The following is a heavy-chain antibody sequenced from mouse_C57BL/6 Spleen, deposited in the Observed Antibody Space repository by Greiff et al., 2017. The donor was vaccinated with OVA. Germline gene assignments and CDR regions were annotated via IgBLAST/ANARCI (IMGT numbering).Heavy chain of an antibody. J-gene: IGHJ1*03. CDR3: ARDGYYEGWYFDV. CDR1: GYAFSSSW. V-gene: IGHV1-82*01. D-gene: IGHD2-3*01. Sequence: VQLKESGPELVKPGASVKISCKASGYAFSSSWMNWVKQRPGKGLEWIGRIYPGDGDTNYNGKFKGKATLTADKSSSTAYMQLSSLTSEDSAVYFCARDGYYEGWYFDVWGTGTTVTVSS. CDR2: IYPGDGDT.